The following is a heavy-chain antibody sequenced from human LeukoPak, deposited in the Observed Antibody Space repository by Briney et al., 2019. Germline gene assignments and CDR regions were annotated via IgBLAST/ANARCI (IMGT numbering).Heavy chain of an antibody. J-gene: IGHJ4*02. CDR1: GFTFSGYS. Sequence: QSGGSLRLSCAASGFTFSGYSMNWVRHAPGKGLEWVSYISTSSSTILYADSVKGRFTISRDNAKNSLYLQMNSLRDEDTAVYYCARGPIHGSGSYFTDWGQGTLVTVSS. CDR2: ISTSSSTI. CDR3: ARGPIHGSGSYFTD. V-gene: IGHV3-48*02. D-gene: IGHD3-10*01.